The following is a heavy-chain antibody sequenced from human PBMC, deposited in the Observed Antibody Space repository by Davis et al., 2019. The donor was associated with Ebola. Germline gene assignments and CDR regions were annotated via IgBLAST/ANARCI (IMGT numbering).Heavy chain of an antibody. Sequence: GESLKISCKGSGYNFTSYWIGWVRQMPGKGLEWMGIIYPGDSDTRYSPSFQGQVTISADKSISTAYLQWSSLKASDTAMYYCARHGIVSAIEQWGWFDPWGQGTLVTVSS. CDR2: IYPGDSDT. CDR1: GYNFTSYW. V-gene: IGHV5-51*01. CDR3: ARHGIVSAIEQWGWFDP. D-gene: IGHD1-26*01. J-gene: IGHJ5*02.